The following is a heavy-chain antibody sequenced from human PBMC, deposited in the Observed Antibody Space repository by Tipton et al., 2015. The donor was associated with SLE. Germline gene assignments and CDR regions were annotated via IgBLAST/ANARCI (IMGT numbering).Heavy chain of an antibody. Sequence: TLSLTCTVSGGSISSSSFYLAWIRQTPGKGLEWIGSEWLDMFSSGSTSYNPSPKSRVTISVNTSKNQFSLRLSSVTAADTTMFYCASGTLEWSHEPDYWGQVTLVTVSS. CDR2: EWLDMFSSGST. V-gene: IGHV4-39*07. CDR1: GGSISSSSFY. J-gene: IGHJ4*02. CDR3: ASGTLEWSHEPDY. D-gene: IGHD3-3*01.